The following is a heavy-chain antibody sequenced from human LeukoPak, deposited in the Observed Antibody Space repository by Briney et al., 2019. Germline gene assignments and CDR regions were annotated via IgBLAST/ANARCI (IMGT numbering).Heavy chain of an antibody. V-gene: IGHV1-18*01. J-gene: IGHJ4*02. CDR1: GYTFTSFS. Sequence: GASVKVSCEASGYTFTSFSISWVRQAPGQGLEWMGWISTYNGNTHYAQKFQGRVTVTTDTSTSTAYMELRSLRSDDTAVYYCARNPTVNGYDYWGQGTLVTVSS. CDR3: ARNPTVNGYDY. D-gene: IGHD6-25*01. CDR2: ISTYNGNT.